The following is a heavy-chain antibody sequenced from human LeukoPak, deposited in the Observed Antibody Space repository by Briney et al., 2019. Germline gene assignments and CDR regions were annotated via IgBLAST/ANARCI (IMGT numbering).Heavy chain of an antibody. Sequence: SETLSLTCAVYGGSFSGYYWSWIRQPPGKGLEWIGEINHSGSTNYNPSLKSRVTISVDTSKNQFSLKLSSVTAADTAVYYCASPTVGSFAYWGQGTLVTVSS. CDR2: INHSGST. V-gene: IGHV4-34*01. CDR1: GGSFSGYY. CDR3: ASPTVGSFAY. J-gene: IGHJ4*02. D-gene: IGHD3-16*01.